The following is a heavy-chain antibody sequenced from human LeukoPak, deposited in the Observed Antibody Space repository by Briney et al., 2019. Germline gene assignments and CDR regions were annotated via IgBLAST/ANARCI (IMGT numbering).Heavy chain of an antibody. J-gene: IGHJ4*02. CDR2: INPSGGST. CDR1: GYTFTSYY. V-gene: IGHV1-46*01. D-gene: IGHD3-22*01. CDR3: ARSAYYESSGYYYGY. Sequence: ASVKVSCKASGYTFTSYYMHWVRQAPGQGLEWMAIINPSGGSTNYAQKFQGRVTMTRDTSTSTVYMELSSLTSEDTAVYYCARSAYYESSGYYYGYWGQGTLVTVSS.